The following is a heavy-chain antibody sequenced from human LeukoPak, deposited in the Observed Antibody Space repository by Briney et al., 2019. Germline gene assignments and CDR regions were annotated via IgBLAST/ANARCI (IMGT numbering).Heavy chain of an antibody. CDR1: GFTFSSYS. J-gene: IGHJ6*04. CDR2: ISSSSSYI. D-gene: IGHD6-19*01. Sequence: PGGSLRLSCAASGFTFSSYSMNWVRQAPGKGLEWVSSISSSSSYIYYADSVKGRFTISRDNAKNSLYLQMNSLRAEDTAVYYCARDWGSSGWRYYYYGMDVWGKGNTVTVSS. V-gene: IGHV3-21*01. CDR3: ARDWGSSGWRYYYYGMDV.